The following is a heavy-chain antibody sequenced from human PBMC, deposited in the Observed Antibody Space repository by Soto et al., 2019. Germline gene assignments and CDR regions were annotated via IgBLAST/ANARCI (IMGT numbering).Heavy chain of an antibody. Sequence: QVQLLESGGDLVKPGGSLRLSCAASGFSVSAYYMAWIRQAPGKGLEWISYISGDSRYTNYAGSVKGRFTISRDNANNSLYLQMNSLRAEDKAVYFCATGQEVRMADIWGQGTMLTVSS. V-gene: IGHV3-11*03. D-gene: IGHD2-15*01. CDR1: GFSVSAYY. CDR3: ATGQEVRMADI. CDR2: ISGDSRYT. J-gene: IGHJ3*02.